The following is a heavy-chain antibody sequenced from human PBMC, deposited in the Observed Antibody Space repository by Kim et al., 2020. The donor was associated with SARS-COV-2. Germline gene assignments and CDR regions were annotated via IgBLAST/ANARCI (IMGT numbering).Heavy chain of an antibody. CDR2: IIPIFGTA. V-gene: IGHV1-69*13. D-gene: IGHD2-2*01. CDR1: GGTFSSYA. Sequence: SVKVSCKASGGTFSSYAISWVRQAPGQGLEWMGGIIPIFGTANYAQKSQGRVTITADESTSTAYMELSSLRSEDTAVYYCAREGTGRSSGYCSSTSCSLDYWGQGTLVTVSS. J-gene: IGHJ4*02. CDR3: AREGTGRSSGYCSSTSCSLDY.